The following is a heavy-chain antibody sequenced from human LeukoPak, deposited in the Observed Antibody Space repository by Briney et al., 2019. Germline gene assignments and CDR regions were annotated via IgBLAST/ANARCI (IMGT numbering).Heavy chain of an antibody. V-gene: IGHV3-23*01. CDR1: GFTFSNYA. J-gene: IGHJ4*02. Sequence: QPGGSLRLSCAASGFTFSNYAMSWVRQAPGKGLEWVSGISGNGGRTYYADSVQGRFTISKDNSRNTLYLQMNSLRAEDTAVYYCAKSGADYSSWLLLPFDYWGQGTLVTVSS. CDR3: AKSGADYSSWLLLPFDY. CDR2: ISGNGGRT. D-gene: IGHD6-6*01.